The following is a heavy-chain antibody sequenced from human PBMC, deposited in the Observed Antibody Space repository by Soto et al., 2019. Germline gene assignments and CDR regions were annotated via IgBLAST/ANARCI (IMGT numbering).Heavy chain of an antibody. CDR3: AHRVLRTVFGLVTTTAIYFDF. J-gene: IGHJ4*02. V-gene: IGHV2-5*02. D-gene: IGHD3-3*01. CDR1: GFSLTTSGVG. CDR2: IYWDDDK. Sequence: QITLNESGPTPVNPRQTLTLTCTFSGFSLTTSGVGVGWIRQSPGKAPEWLALIYWDDDKRYSPSLKSRLTIPKETSKNQVVLTMADLDPADTATYYCAHRVLRTVFGLVTTTAIYFDFWGQGTPVAVSS.